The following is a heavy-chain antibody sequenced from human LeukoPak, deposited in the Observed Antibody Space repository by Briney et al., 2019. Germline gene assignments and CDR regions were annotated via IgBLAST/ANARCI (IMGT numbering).Heavy chain of an antibody. Sequence: SETLSLTCTVSGDSISSSSYYWAWIRQPPGKGLEWIGNIHHSGSTYYNPSLKSRVTMSVDTSKNQFSLNLSSVTAADTAVSYCASPLGGLDLWGRGTLVTVSS. V-gene: IGHV4-39*01. J-gene: IGHJ2*01. CDR2: IHHSGST. D-gene: IGHD3-16*01. CDR3: ASPLGGLDL. CDR1: GDSISSSSYY.